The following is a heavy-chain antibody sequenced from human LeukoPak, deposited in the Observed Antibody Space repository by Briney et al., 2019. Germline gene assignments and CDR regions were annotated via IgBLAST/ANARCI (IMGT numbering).Heavy chain of an antibody. D-gene: IGHD2-2*01. CDR2: INPNDGDT. V-gene: IGHV1-2*02. Sequence: ASVKVSCKASGYTFTDYYMHWVRQAPGQGFEWMGWINPNDGDTNYAQKFQGRVTMTRDTSISTAQMEVSRLRSDDTAVYYCARANFLYCSSSTCLFDYWGQGTLVTVSS. J-gene: IGHJ4*02. CDR3: ARANFLYCSSSTCLFDY. CDR1: GYTFTDYY.